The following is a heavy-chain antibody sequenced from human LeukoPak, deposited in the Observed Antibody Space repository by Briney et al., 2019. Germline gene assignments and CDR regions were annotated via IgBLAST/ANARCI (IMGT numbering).Heavy chain of an antibody. Sequence: GRSLRLSCAASGFTFSSYAMHWVRQAPGKGLEWVAFIRYDGSNKYYADSVKGRFTISRDNSKNTLYLQMNSLRAEDTAVYYCAKGGDCINGICYGYFDYWGQGTLVTVSS. CDR3: AKGGDCINGICYGYFDY. V-gene: IGHV3-30*02. CDR1: GFTFSSYA. J-gene: IGHJ4*02. D-gene: IGHD2-8*01. CDR2: IRYDGSNK.